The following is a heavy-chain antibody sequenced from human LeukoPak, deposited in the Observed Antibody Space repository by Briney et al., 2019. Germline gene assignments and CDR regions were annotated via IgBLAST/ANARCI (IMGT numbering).Heavy chain of an antibody. CDR2: IIPIFGTA. Sequence: WASVKVSCKASGGTFSSHAISWVRQAPGQGLEWMGGIIPIFGTANYAQKFQGRVTITADESTSTAYMELSSLRSEDTAVYYCARPDGYNFRLDYWGQGTLVTVSS. J-gene: IGHJ4*02. CDR3: ARPDGYNFRLDY. CDR1: GGTFSSHA. D-gene: IGHD5-24*01. V-gene: IGHV1-69*01.